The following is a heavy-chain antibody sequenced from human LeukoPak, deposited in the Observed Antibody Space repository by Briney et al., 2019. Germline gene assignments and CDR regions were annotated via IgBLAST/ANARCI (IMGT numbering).Heavy chain of an antibody. D-gene: IGHD1-26*01. CDR1: GFTFSSYW. V-gene: IGHV3-7*05. CDR3: AREGIVGALDY. CDR2: IKQDGSEK. J-gene: IGHJ4*02. Sequence: QPGGSLRLSCAASGFTFSSYWMSWVRQAPGKGLEWVANIKQDGSEKYYVDSVKGRFTISGDNAKNSLYLQMNSLRAEDTAVFYCAREGIVGALDYWGQGTLVTVSS.